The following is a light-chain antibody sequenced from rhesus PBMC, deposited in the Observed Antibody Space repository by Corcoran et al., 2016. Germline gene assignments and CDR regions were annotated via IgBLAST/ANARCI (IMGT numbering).Light chain of an antibody. CDR1: QTIYTS. J-gene: IGKJ2*01. Sequence: DIQMTQSPSSLSASVGDTVTITCRASQTIYTSLNWFQQKPGKAPRLLIYAATTLQNGVPSRVSGSGYRTDFTLTISSLRPEDFATYYCRQYRNYPYTFGQGTKLEIK. CDR2: AAT. CDR3: RQYRNYPYT. V-gene: IGKV1-28*02.